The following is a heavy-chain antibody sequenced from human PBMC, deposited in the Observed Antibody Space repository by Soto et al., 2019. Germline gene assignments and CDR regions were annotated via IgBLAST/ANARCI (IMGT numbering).Heavy chain of an antibody. Sequence: GGSLRLSCAASGFTFSSYGMHWVRQAPGKGLEWVAVIWYDRSNKYYADSVKGRFTISRDNSKNTLYLQMNSLRAEDTAVYYCARVGYYGSGSYYPFDYWGQGTLVTVFS. CDR3: ARVGYYGSGSYYPFDY. D-gene: IGHD3-10*01. CDR2: IWYDRSNK. J-gene: IGHJ4*02. V-gene: IGHV3-33*01. CDR1: GFTFSSYG.